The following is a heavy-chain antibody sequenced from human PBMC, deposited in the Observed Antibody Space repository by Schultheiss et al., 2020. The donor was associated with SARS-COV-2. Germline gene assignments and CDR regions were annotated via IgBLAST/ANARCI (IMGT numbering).Heavy chain of an antibody. J-gene: IGHJ4*02. D-gene: IGHD2-15*01. Sequence: SETLSLTCAVSGGSISSYYWSWIRQPPGKGLEWIGYIYYSGSTYYNPSLKSRVTISVDTSKNQFSLKLSSVTAADTAVYYCARAPGYCSGGSCYSEGGDWGQGTLVTVSS. CDR1: GGSISSYY. CDR2: IYYSGST. V-gene: IGHV4-59*12. CDR3: ARAPGYCSGGSCYSEGGD.